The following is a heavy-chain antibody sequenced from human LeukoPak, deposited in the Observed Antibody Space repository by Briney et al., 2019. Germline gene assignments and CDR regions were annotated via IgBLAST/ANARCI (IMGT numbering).Heavy chain of an antibody. CDR1: GFTFSSYW. V-gene: IGHV3-74*01. J-gene: IGHJ4*02. CDR3: ARALRYYYDSSGYSEMSY. CDR2: INSDGSST. D-gene: IGHD3-22*01. Sequence: GGSLRLSCAASGFTFSSYWMHWVRQAPGKGLVWVSRINSDGSSTSYADSVKGRFTISRDNAKNTLYLQMNSLRAGDTAVYYCARALRYYYDSSGYSEMSYWGQGTLVTVSS.